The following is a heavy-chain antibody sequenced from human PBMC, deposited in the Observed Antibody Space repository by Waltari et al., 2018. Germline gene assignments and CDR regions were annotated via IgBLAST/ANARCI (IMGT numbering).Heavy chain of an antibody. V-gene: IGHV4-34*01. CDR2: INHSGSP. CDR3: ASGGGSGSYSYFDY. J-gene: IGHJ4*02. Sequence: QVQVQQWGAGLLKPSETLSLTCAVYGGSFSGYYWSWIRQPPGKGLEWIGEINHSGSPNSNPSLTSRVTIAVDTSKNQFSLKLSSVTAADTAVYYCASGGGSGSYSYFDYWGQGTLVPVSS. CDR1: GGSFSGYY. D-gene: IGHD3-10*01.